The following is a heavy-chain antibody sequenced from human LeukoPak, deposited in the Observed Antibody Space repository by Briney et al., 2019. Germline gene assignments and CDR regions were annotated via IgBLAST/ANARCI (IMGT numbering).Heavy chain of an antibody. CDR2: IYYTGST. J-gene: IGHJ4*02. Sequence: SETLSLTCTVSGGSISSSSYYWGWIRQPPGKGLEWIGSIYYTGSTYYNPSLKSRATISVDTSKNQFSLKLSSVTAADTAVYYCATPRGYSYGYINYWGQGTLATVSS. CDR3: ATPRGYSYGYINY. V-gene: IGHV4-39*01. D-gene: IGHD5-18*01. CDR1: GGSISSSSYY.